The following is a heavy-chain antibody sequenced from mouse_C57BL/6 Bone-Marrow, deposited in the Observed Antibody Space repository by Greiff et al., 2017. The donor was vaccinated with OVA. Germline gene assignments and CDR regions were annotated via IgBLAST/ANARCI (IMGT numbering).Heavy chain of an antibody. CDR3: ARGRTMVTDWYFDV. CDR1: GYTFTSYG. Sequence: VKLMESGAELARPGASVKLSCKASGYTFTSYGISWVKQRTGQGLEWIGEIYPRSGNTYYNEKFKGKATLTADKSSSTAYMELRSLTSEDSAVYFCARGRTMVTDWYFDVWGTGTTVTVSS. CDR2: IYPRSGNT. J-gene: IGHJ1*03. V-gene: IGHV1-81*01. D-gene: IGHD2-2*01.